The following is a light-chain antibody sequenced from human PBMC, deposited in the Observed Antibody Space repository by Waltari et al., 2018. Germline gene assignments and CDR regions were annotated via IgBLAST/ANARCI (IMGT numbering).Light chain of an antibody. CDR1: SSDVGTYNY. V-gene: IGLV2-14*03. J-gene: IGLJ3*02. CDR2: DVS. CDR3: SSYITTNPLDL. Sequence: QSALTQPASVSGSPGQSITISCTGTSSDVGTYNYVSWYQQHPGKAPKLLIYDVSYRPSGVSYRVSGSKAGNTASLTISGLQAEDEADYYCSSYITTNPLDLFGGGTSLTVL.